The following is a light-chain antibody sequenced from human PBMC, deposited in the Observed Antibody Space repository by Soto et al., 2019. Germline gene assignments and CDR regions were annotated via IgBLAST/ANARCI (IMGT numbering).Light chain of an antibody. Sequence: SYELTQPPSVSVAPGQTARITCGGTRIGTESVHWYQQKPGQAPVLVVYDDSDRPSGIPERFSGSTSGNTATLTLSRVEAGDEADYYCQVWDTTINHVLFGGGTKVTVL. CDR1: RIGTES. CDR3: QVWDTTINHVL. V-gene: IGLV3-21*02. CDR2: DDS. J-gene: IGLJ2*01.